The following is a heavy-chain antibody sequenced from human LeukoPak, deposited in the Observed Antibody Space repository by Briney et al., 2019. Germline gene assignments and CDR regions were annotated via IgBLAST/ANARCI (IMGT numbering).Heavy chain of an antibody. V-gene: IGHV1-2*02. CDR2: INPNSGGT. CDR1: GYTFTGYY. Sequence: ASVKVSCKASGYTFTGYYMHWVRQAPGQGLEWMGWINPNSGGTNYAQKFQGRVTMTRDTSINTDYMELSRLRSDDTAVYYCAKEDSGSSIDTCGHRTLVTVSS. J-gene: IGHJ5*01. D-gene: IGHD1-26*01. CDR3: AKEDSGSSIDT.